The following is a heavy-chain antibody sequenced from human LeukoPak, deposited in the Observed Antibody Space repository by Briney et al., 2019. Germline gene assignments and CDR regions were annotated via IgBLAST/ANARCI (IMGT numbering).Heavy chain of an antibody. V-gene: IGHV4-4*09. D-gene: IGHD6-19*01. CDR1: GGSISSYY. J-gene: IGHJ4*02. CDR3: ARQGLSSGWYVYFEY. Sequence: SETLSLTCTVSGGSISSYYWSWIRQPPGKGLEWIGYIYTSGSTNYNPSLKSRVTISVDTSKNQFSLKLSSVTAADTAVYYCARQGLSSGWYVYFEYWGQGTLVTVSS. CDR2: IYTSGST.